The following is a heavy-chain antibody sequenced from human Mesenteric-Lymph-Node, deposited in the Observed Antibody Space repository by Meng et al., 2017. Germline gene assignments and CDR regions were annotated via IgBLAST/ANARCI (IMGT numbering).Heavy chain of an antibody. V-gene: IGHV4-34*01. CDR3: ARGGGNSWYIDY. J-gene: IGHJ4*02. D-gene: IGHD6-13*01. CDR2: IIHSGST. CDR1: GGSFSGYY. Sequence: QVQLQQWGAGLLKPSETLSLTCAVPGGSFSGYYWSWIRQPPGKGLEWDGEIIHSGSTNYNPSLKSRVTISVDTSKNQFSLKLSSVTAADTAVYYCARGGGNSWYIDYWGQGTLVTVSS.